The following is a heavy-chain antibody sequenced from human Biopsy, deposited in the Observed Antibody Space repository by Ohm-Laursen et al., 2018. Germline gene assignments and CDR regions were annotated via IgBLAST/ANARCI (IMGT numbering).Heavy chain of an antibody. Sequence: SETLSLTCTVSGGSISSYQWTWIRQPPGKGLEWIGYLYNTGGTNYNPSLKSRVTISADTSKNQFSLKLRSVTAADTAVYYCAREAAIIDPRTRAFDYWGQGTLVTVSS. CDR2: LYNTGGT. J-gene: IGHJ4*02. V-gene: IGHV4-59*01. CDR3: AREAAIIDPRTRAFDY. CDR1: GGSISSYQ. D-gene: IGHD6-25*01.